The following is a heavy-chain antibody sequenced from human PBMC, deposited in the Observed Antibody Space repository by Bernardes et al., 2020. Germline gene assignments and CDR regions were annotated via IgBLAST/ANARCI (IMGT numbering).Heavy chain of an antibody. V-gene: IGHV3-53*01. D-gene: IGHD3-10*01. CDR3: ARVYGRTMDYYFDY. CDR2: IYSGGST. J-gene: IGHJ4*02. CDR1: GFTVSSNY. Sequence: GGSLRLSCAASGFTVSSNYMSWVRQAPGKGLEWVSVIYSGGSTYYADSVKGRFTISRDNSKNTLYLQMNSLRAEDTAVYYCARVYGRTMDYYFDYWGQGTLVTVSS.